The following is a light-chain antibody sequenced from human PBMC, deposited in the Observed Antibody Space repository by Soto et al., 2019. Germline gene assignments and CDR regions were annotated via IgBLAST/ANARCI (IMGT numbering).Light chain of an antibody. Sequence: QSVLTQPPSASGTPGQRVTISCSGSSSNIGSNYVYWYQQVPGTAPKLLIYRNNQRPSGVPDRFSGSKSGTSASLAISGLRSEDEADYYCQSYDNSLSGSYVFGTGTKLTVL. CDR2: RNN. CDR3: QSYDNSLSGSYV. J-gene: IGLJ1*01. V-gene: IGLV1-47*01. CDR1: SSNIGSNY.